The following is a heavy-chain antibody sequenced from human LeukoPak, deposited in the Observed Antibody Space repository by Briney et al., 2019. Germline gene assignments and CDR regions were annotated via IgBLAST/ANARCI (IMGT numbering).Heavy chain of an antibody. D-gene: IGHD3-22*01. Sequence: GGSLRLSCAASGFTFSSYSMNWVRQAPGKGLEWVSSISSSSSYIYYADSVKGRFTISRDNAENSLYLQMNSLRAEDTAVYYCASGDSSGLDAFDIWGQGTMVTVSS. CDR1: GFTFSSYS. V-gene: IGHV3-21*01. J-gene: IGHJ3*02. CDR2: ISSSSSYI. CDR3: ASGDSSGLDAFDI.